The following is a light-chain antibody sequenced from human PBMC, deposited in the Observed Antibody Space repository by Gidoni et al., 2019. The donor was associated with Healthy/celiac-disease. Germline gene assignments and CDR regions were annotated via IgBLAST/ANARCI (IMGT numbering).Light chain of an antibody. CDR2: KAS. CDR3: QQYNSYSRT. Sequence: DIQMTQSPSTLSASVGDRVTITCRASQSISSGLAWYQQKPGKAPKLLIYKASSLESGVPSRFSGSGSGTEFTLTISSRQPDDFATYYCQQYNSYSRTFGQGTKVEIK. J-gene: IGKJ1*01. V-gene: IGKV1-5*03. CDR1: QSISSG.